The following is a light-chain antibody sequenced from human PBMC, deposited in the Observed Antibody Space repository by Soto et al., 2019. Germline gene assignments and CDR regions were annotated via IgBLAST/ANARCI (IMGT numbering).Light chain of an antibody. J-gene: IGLJ2*01. CDR2: GNS. V-gene: IGLV1-40*01. CDR1: SSNIGAGYD. CDR3: QSYDSSVSKVV. Sequence: QSVLTQPPSVSGAPGQRVTISRTGSSSNIGAGYDVHWYQQLPGTAPKLLIYGNSNRPSGVPDRFSGSKSGTSASLAITGLQAEDEADYYCQSYDSSVSKVVFGGGTQLTVL.